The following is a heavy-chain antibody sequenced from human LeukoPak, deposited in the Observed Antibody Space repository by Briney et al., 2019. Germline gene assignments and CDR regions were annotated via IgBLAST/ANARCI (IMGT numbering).Heavy chain of an antibody. Sequence: GGSLRLSCAASGFTFSSYAMSWVRQAPGKGLEWVSAISGSGGSTYYADSVKGRFTISRDNSKNTLYLQMNSLKAEDTAVYYCAKGPGNYYDSSGYLYYFDYWGQGTLVTVSS. J-gene: IGHJ4*02. CDR1: GFTFSSYA. D-gene: IGHD3-22*01. V-gene: IGHV3-23*01. CDR2: ISGSGGST. CDR3: AKGPGNYYDSSGYLYYFDY.